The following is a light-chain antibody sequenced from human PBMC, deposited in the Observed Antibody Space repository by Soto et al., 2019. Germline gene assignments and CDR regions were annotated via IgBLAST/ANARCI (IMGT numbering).Light chain of an antibody. CDR3: QQYNNWPPMYT. CDR1: QSVSSN. J-gene: IGKJ2*01. CDR2: GAS. V-gene: IGKV3-15*01. Sequence: EIVMTQSPATLSVSPGERATLSCRASQSVSSNLAWYQQKPGQAPRVLICGASTRATGIPARFSGSGSGTEFTLTISSLQSEDSAVYYCQQYNNWPPMYTFGQGTKLEIK.